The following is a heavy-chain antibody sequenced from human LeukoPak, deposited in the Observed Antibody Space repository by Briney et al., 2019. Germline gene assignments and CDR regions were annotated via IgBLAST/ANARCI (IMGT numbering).Heavy chain of an antibody. CDR2: ISYDGSNK. J-gene: IGHJ4*02. CDR3: AKGPGRGDYDSSGRIDY. D-gene: IGHD3-22*01. Sequence: GGSLGLSCAASGFTFSSYGMHWVRQAPGKGLEWVAVISYDGSNKYYADSVKGRFTISRDNSKNTLYLQMNSLRAEDTAVYYCAKGPGRGDYDSSGRIDYWGQGTLVTVSS. CDR1: GFTFSSYG. V-gene: IGHV3-30*18.